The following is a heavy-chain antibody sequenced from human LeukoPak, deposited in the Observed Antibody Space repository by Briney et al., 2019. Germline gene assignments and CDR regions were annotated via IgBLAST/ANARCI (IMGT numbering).Heavy chain of an antibody. Sequence: PSETLSLTCTVSGGSISSGDYYWSWIRQPPGKGLEWIGYIYYSGSTYYNPSLKSRVTITVDTSKNQFSLKLRSETAADTAVYYCARDYYGAGLTYFDYWGQGTLVTVSS. V-gene: IGHV4-30-4*01. CDR3: ARDYYGAGLTYFDY. CDR1: GGSISSGDYY. CDR2: IYYSGST. J-gene: IGHJ4*02. D-gene: IGHD3-10*01.